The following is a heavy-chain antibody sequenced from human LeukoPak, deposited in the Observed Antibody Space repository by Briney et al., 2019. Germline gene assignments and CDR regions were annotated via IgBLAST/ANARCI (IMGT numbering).Heavy chain of an antibody. Sequence: GSSVKVSCKISGYTLTEVSIHWLRHAPRKGLEWVVRFDPEDGETLSAQRFQGRIPMNEDTYADTAYMELSSLTCDDTALYYCETGTVSSSWLGIFDFWGQGTLVTVSS. CDR3: ETGTVSSSWLGIFDF. V-gene: IGHV1-24*01. CDR1: GYTLTEVS. CDR2: FDPEDGET. J-gene: IGHJ4*02. D-gene: IGHD6-13*01.